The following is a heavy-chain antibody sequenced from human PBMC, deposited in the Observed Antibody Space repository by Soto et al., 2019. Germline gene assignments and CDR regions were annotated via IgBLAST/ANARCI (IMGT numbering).Heavy chain of an antibody. D-gene: IGHD3-22*01. CDR1: GFTFSNYD. V-gene: IGHV3-23*01. CDR3: AKNPGYYYDSTGYHFDY. J-gene: IGHJ4*02. CDR2: ISCGGRTT. Sequence: GGSLRLSCSASGFTFSNYDMVWVRQAPGKGLEYVSAISCGGRTTYYADSVKGRFTISRDNSKNTLYLQMNSLRAEDTAVYYCAKNPGYYYDSTGYHFDYWGQGTLVTVSS.